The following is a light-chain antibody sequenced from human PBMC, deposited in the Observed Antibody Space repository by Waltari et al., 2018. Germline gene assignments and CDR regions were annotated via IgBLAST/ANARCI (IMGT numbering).Light chain of an antibody. CDR1: QSVLYSSNNKNY. Sequence: DIVMTQSPDSLAVSLGESATINCKSSQSVLYSSNNKNYLAWYQQKPVQPPKLRIYWASTRESGVPDRFSGSGSGTDFTLTISSLQAEDVAVYYCQQYYSTPRTFGQGTKLEIK. V-gene: IGKV4-1*01. J-gene: IGKJ2*01. CDR2: WAS. CDR3: QQYYSTPRT.